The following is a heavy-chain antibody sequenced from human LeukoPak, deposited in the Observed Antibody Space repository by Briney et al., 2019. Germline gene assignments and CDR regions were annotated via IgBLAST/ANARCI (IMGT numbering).Heavy chain of an antibody. CDR3: AKDQPIRYILVAPTDAFDI. J-gene: IGHJ3*02. CDR2: ISGSGGST. V-gene: IGHV3-23*01. CDR1: GFTFSSYA. Sequence: PGGSLRLSCAASGFTFSSYAMSWVRQAPGKGLEWVSAISGSGGSTYYADSVRGRFTISRDNSKNTLYLQMNSLRAEDTAVYYCAKDQPIRYILVAPTDAFDIWGQGTMVTVSS. D-gene: IGHD5-12*01.